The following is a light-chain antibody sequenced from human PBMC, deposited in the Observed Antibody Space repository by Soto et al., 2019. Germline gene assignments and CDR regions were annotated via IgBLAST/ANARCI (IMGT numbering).Light chain of an antibody. J-gene: IGLJ2*01. V-gene: IGLV3-1*01. CDR3: QAWDSSHVV. CDR1: KLGDKY. CDR2: QDN. Sequence: SYELTQPPSVSVCPGQTASITCSGDKLGDKYACWYQQKPGQSPVLVIYQDNKRPSGIPERFSGSNSGNTATLTISGTQAMDEADYYCQAWDSSHVVFGGGTKLTVL.